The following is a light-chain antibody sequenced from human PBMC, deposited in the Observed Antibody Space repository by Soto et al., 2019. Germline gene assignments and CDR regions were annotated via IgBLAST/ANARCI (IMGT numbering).Light chain of an antibody. V-gene: IGKV3-20*01. J-gene: IGKJ1*01. CDR1: QSISRY. CDR2: GAS. Sequence: IVLTQSPGTLSLSPGERTTLSCRASQSISRYLAWYQQKPGQGPRLLIYGASSRATGTPDRFSGSGSGTDFTLTINRLEPEDFGLYYCHQYGSSPPTFGQGTKVDIK. CDR3: HQYGSSPPT.